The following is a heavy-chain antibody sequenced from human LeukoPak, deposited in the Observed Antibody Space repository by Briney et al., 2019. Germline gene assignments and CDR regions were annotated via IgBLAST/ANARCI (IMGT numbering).Heavy chain of an antibody. D-gene: IGHD4-23*01. CDR3: ARGGGNGLYYYMDV. V-gene: IGHV3-33*01. J-gene: IGHJ6*03. CDR1: GFTFSSYG. Sequence: GGSPRLSCAASGFTFSSYGMHWVRQAPGKGLEWVAVIWYDGSNKYYADSVKGRFTISRDNSKNTLYLQMNSLRAEDTAVYYCARGGGNGLYYYMDVWGKGTTVTVSS. CDR2: IWYDGSNK.